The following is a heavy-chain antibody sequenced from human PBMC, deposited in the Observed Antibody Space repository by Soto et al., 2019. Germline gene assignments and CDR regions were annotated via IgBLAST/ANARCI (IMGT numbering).Heavy chain of an antibody. V-gene: IGHV1-69*12. Sequence: QVQLVQSGAEVKKPGSSVKVSCKASGGTFSTYSISWVRQAPGQGLEWMGGIIPILGTANYAQKLQGRVTITAAGSTRTAYMELRRLRSEDTAVYYCARGNGDYQYGEYFQHWGQGTLVTVSS. D-gene: IGHD4-17*01. CDR2: IIPILGTA. CDR3: ARGNGDYQYGEYFQH. J-gene: IGHJ1*01. CDR1: GGTFSTYS.